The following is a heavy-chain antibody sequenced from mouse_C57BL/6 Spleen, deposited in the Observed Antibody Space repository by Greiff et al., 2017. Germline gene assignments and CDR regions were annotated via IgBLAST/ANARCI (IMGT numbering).Heavy chain of an antibody. Sequence: QVQLKQPGAELVKPGASVKLSCKASGYTFTSYWMHWVKQRPGQGLEWIGMIHPNSGSTNYNEKFKSKATLTVDKSSSTAYMQLSSLTSEDSAVYYCARGAYYGNDRFAYWGQGTLVTVSA. CDR3: ARGAYYGNDRFAY. D-gene: IGHD2-10*01. J-gene: IGHJ3*01. CDR2: IHPNSGST. V-gene: IGHV1-64*01. CDR1: GYTFTSYW.